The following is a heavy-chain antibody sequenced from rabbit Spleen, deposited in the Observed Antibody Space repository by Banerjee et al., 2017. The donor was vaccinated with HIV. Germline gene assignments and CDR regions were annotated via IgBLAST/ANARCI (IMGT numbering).Heavy chain of an antibody. CDR1: GFSFNSGYD. CDR3: ARDLVGVIGWNFYL. Sequence: QSLEESGGGLVKPGASLTLTCKASGFSFNSGYDMCWVRQAPGKGLEWIACINASTGKPVYATWASGRFTISRTSSTTLTLRMTSLTAADRATYFCARDLVGVIGWNFYLWGQGTLVTVS. J-gene: IGHJ4*01. V-gene: IGHV1S40*01. CDR2: INASTGKP. D-gene: IGHD2-1*01.